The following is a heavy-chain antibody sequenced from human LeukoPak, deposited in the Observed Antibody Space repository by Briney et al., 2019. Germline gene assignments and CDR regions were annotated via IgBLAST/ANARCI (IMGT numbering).Heavy chain of an antibody. V-gene: IGHV3-9*01. Sequence: QSGGSLRLSCAASGFTFDKFAMHWLRQAPGKGLEWVSGISWRGESTGYADSVKGRFIISRDNAKNSLDLQMNSLRPEDTALYYCAKDGYISSGWSRGWFDPWGQGTLVTVSS. CDR3: AKDGYISSGWSRGWFDP. D-gene: IGHD6-19*01. CDR2: ISWRGEST. J-gene: IGHJ5*02. CDR1: GFTFDKFA.